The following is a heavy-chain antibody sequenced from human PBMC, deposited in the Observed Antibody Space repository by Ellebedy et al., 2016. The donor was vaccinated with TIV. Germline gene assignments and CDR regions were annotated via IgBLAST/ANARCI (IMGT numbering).Heavy chain of an antibody. V-gene: IGHV3-15*01. Sequence: GESLKISXTASGFTFSTVWMSWVRQAPGRGLEWVGRIKSKSDGETKDYAAPVKGRFTISRDDSQNSVYLEMNNLKIEDTALYYCAALAVASPFECWGRGTLVTVSS. CDR3: AALAVASPFEC. CDR2: IKSKSDGETK. CDR1: GFTFSTVW. D-gene: IGHD2-21*01. J-gene: IGHJ4*02.